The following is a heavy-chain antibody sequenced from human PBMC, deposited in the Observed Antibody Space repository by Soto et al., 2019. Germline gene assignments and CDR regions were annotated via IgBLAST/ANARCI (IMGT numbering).Heavy chain of an antibody. CDR3: ARRGSSSSFFYDS. V-gene: IGHV5-10-1*01. D-gene: IGHD6-6*01. CDR2: IDPSDSYI. Sequence: GESLKISCQGSGYSFTSSWISWVRQMPGEGLEWMGRIDPSDSYINYSPSFQGRVTISADKSISTAYLQWSSLKASDTAMYYCARRGSSSSFFYDSWGQGTLVTVSS. J-gene: IGHJ4*02. CDR1: GYSFTSSW.